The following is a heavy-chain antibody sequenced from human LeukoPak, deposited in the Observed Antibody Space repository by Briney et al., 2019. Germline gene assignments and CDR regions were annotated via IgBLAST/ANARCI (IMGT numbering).Heavy chain of an antibody. J-gene: IGHJ4*02. CDR3: ARSPRRDGYNLFDY. CDR1: GYTFTGYY. Sequence: ASVKVPCKASGYTFTGYYMHWVRQAPGQGLERMGWINPNSGGTNYAQKFQGRVTMTRDTSISTAYMELSRLRSDDTAVYYCARSPRRDGYNLFDYWGQGTLVTVSS. CDR2: INPNSGGT. D-gene: IGHD5-24*01. V-gene: IGHV1-2*02.